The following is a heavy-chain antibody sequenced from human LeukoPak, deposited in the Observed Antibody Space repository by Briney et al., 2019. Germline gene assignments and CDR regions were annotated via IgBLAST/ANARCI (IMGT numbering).Heavy chain of an antibody. CDR3: ARDLAYCGGDCLPDAFDI. J-gene: IGHJ3*02. D-gene: IGHD2-21*02. Sequence: QTGGSLRLSCAASGFTVSSNYMSWVRQAPGKGLEWVSVIYSGGSTYYADSVKGRFTISRDNSKNTLYLQMNSLRAEDTAVYYCARDLAYCGGDCLPDAFDIWGQGTMVTVSS. V-gene: IGHV3-66*01. CDR2: IYSGGST. CDR1: GFTVSSNY.